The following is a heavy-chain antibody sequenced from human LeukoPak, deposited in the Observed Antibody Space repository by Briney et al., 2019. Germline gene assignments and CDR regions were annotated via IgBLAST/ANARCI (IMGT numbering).Heavy chain of an antibody. CDR2: IYYSGST. J-gene: IGHJ4*02. D-gene: IGHD3-9*01. CDR3: ARVLRYFDWSNFDY. Sequence: PSETLSLTCTVSGGSISSSSYYWGWIRQPQGKGLEWIGSIYYSGSTYYNPSLKSRVTISVDTSKNQFSLKLSSVTAADTAVYYCARVLRYFDWSNFDYWGQGTLVTVSS. V-gene: IGHV4-39*07. CDR1: GGSISSSSYY.